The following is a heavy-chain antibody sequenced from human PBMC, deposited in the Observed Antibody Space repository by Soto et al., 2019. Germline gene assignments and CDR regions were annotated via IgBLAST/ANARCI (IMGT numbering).Heavy chain of an antibody. CDR3: ARGRRWLQLRGHFDY. CDR2: INHSGST. D-gene: IGHD5-12*01. V-gene: IGHV4-34*01. CDR1: GGSFSGYY. J-gene: IGHJ4*02. Sequence: PSETLSLTCAVYGGSFSGYYWSWIRQPPGKGLEWIGEINHSGSTNYNPSLKSRVTISVDTSKNQFSLKLSSVTAADTAVYYCARGRRWLQLRGHFDYSGQVPLVTVSS.